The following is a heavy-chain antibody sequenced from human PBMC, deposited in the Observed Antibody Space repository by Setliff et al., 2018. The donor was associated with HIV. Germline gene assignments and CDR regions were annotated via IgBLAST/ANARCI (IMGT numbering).Heavy chain of an antibody. D-gene: IGHD3-10*01. V-gene: IGHV1-69*13. CDR2: IIPIFDTT. J-gene: IGHJ3*02. CDR3: AKGAGLGYYSSGSYGPDDI. Sequence: SVKVSCKASGGTFSSYAVSWVRQAPGQGLEWMGGIIPIFDTTKYAQKFQDRVTISADESTSTAYMELSSLRSEDTAVYYCAKGAGLGYYSSGSYGPDDIWGQGTMVTVSS. CDR1: GGTFSSYA.